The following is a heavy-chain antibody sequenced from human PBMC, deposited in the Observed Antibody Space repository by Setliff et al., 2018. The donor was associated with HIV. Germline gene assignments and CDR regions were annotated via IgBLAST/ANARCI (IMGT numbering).Heavy chain of an antibody. CDR2: IYYSGST. V-gene: IGHV4-31*03. CDR1: GGSISSGGYY. Sequence: PSETLSLTCTVSGGSISSGGYYWSWIRQHPGKGLEWIGYIYYSGSTYYNPSLKSRVTISVDTSKNQFSLKLSSVTAADTAVYYCASRVVVTAPDAFDIWGQGTMVTVSS. D-gene: IGHD2-21*02. CDR3: ASRVVVTAPDAFDI. J-gene: IGHJ3*02.